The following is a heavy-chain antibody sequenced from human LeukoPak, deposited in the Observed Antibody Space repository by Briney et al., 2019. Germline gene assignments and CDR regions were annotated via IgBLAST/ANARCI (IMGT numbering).Heavy chain of an antibody. J-gene: IGHJ4*02. V-gene: IGHV3-23*01. CDR2: ISGSGGST. D-gene: IGHD3-22*01. CDR1: GFTFSSYA. CDR3: AKSDYYDSSGHPSSFDY. Sequence: PGRSLRLSCVASGFTFSSYAMSWVRQAPGKGLDWASAISGSGGSTYYADSVKGRFTISRDNSMHTLYLQMNSLRAEDTAVYYCAKSDYYDSSGHPSSFDYWGQGTLVTVSS.